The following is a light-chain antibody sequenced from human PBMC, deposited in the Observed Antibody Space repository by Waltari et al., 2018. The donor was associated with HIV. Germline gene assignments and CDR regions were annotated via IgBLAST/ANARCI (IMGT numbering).Light chain of an antibody. J-gene: IGLJ2*01. V-gene: IGLV3-25*03. CDR3: QSADSSGSLLV. CDR1: SLPKQY. CDR2: KDV. Sequence: SYELKQPPAVSVSPGQTARITCSGDSLPKQYVYWYQQKPGLAPILLIYKDVERPSGIPERCSGSSSGTTVTLTVSRVQAQDEADYFCQSADSSGSLLVFGGGTKLIVL.